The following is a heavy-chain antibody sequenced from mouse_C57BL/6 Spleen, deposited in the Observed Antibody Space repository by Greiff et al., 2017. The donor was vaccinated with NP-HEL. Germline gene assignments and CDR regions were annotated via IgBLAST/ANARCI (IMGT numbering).Heavy chain of an antibody. D-gene: IGHD2-1*01. CDR3: ARSNGNYWYFDV. CDR1: GFTFTDYY. V-gene: IGHV7-3*01. J-gene: IGHJ1*03. Sequence: EVQLVESGGGLVQPGGSLSLSCAASGFTFTDYYMSWVRQPPGKALEWLGFIRNKANGYTTEYSASVKGRFTISRDNSQSILYLQMNALRAEDSATYYCARSNGNYWYFDVWGTGTTVTVSS. CDR2: IRNKANGYTT.